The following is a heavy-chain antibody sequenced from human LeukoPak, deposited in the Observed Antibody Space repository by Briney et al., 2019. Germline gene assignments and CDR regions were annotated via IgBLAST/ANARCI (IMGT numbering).Heavy chain of an antibody. D-gene: IGHD4-17*01. CDR1: GGSISSGGYS. Sequence: PSQTLSLTCAVSGGSISSGGYSWSWIRQPPGKAMEFIAYIYYTGNTYFNPSLKSRVTISVDTSKNQFSLKLSSVTAADTAVYYCARASGMTTNNFDYWGQGTLVTVSS. CDR2: IYYTGNT. V-gene: IGHV4-30-4*07. CDR3: ARASGMTTNNFDY. J-gene: IGHJ4*02.